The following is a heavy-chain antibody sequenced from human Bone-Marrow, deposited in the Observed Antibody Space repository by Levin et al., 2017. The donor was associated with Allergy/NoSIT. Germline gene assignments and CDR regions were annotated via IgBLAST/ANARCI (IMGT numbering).Heavy chain of an antibody. CDR2: ISGSGGST. V-gene: IGHV3-23*01. CDR3: AKRRITMVQGVGPFDY. CDR1: GFTFSSYA. Sequence: PGESLKISCAASGFTFSSYAMSWVRQAPGKGLEWVSAISGSGGSTYYADSVKGRFTISRDNSKNTLYLQMNSLRAEDTAVYYWAKRRITMVQGVGPFDYWGQGTLVTVSS. J-gene: IGHJ4*02. D-gene: IGHD3-10*01.